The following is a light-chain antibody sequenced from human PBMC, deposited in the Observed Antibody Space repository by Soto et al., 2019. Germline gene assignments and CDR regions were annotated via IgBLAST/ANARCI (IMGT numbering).Light chain of an antibody. CDR3: RSYTISSTVV. Sequence: QSALTQPASVSGSPGQSITISCTGTSSDVGGYNYVSWYQQHPGKAPKLIIYDVSNRPSEVPNRFSGSKSGNTASLTISGLQAEDEADYYCRSYTISSTVVFGGGTKLTVL. J-gene: IGLJ2*01. CDR2: DVS. CDR1: SSDVGGYNY. V-gene: IGLV2-14*01.